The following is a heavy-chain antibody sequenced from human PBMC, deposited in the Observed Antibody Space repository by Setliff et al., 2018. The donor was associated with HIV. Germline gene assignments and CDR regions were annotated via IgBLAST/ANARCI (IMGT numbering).Heavy chain of an antibody. V-gene: IGHV4-34*01. CDR1: GGSFHNYH. D-gene: IGHD3-3*01. Sequence: SETLSLTCAVYGGSFHNYHWTWIRQSPENGLEWIGQITHSGITNYNPSLNSRVTISVDTSKNQFSLNLTSVTAADTALYYCARGRLATLFGVVVQTVAAFDVWGQGTKVTVSS. CDR3: ARGRLATLFGVVVQTVAAFDV. CDR2: ITHSGIT. J-gene: IGHJ3*01.